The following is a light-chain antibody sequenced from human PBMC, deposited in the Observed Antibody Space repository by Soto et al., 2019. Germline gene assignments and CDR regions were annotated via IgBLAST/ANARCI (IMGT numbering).Light chain of an antibody. Sequence: QSALTQPASVSGSPGQSITIFCTGTSSDVGAYNYVSWYQHHPGKAPKLMIYEVNNRPSGVSNRFSGSKSGNTASLTISGLQAEDEADYYCSSYTSNNTVIFGGGTKLTVL. CDR2: EVN. V-gene: IGLV2-14*01. J-gene: IGLJ2*01. CDR3: SSYTSNNTVI. CDR1: SSDVGAYNY.